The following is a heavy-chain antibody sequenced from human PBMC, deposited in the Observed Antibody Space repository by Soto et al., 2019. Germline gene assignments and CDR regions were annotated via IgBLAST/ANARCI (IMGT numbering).Heavy chain of an antibody. Sequence: GGSLRLSCAASGFTFSSYGMHWVRQAPGKGLEWVAVIWYDGSNKYYADSVKGRFTISRDNSKNTLYLQMNSLRAEDTAVYYCARDQAYGSGSYYNVSWFDPWGQGTLVTVSS. CDR1: GFTFSSYG. J-gene: IGHJ5*02. CDR3: ARDQAYGSGSYYNVSWFDP. D-gene: IGHD3-10*01. CDR2: IWYDGSNK. V-gene: IGHV3-33*01.